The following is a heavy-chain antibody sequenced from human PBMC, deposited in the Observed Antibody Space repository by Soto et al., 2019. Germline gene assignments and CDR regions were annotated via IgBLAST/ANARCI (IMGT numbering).Heavy chain of an antibody. V-gene: IGHV4-34*01. J-gene: IGHJ4*02. D-gene: IGHD2-8*02. CDR1: GGSFSGYY. CDR2: INHSGST. CDR3: ARDKITGLFDY. Sequence: SETLSLTCAVYGGSFSGYYWTWIRQPPGTGLEWIGEINHSGSTNYNPSLKSRVTISVDTSKNQFSLKLTSVTAAVTAVYYCARDKITGLFDYWGQGTLVTVSS.